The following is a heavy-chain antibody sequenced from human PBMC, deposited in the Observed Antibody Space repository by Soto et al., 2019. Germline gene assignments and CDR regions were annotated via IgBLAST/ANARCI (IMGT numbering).Heavy chain of an antibody. CDR3: ARENVLSYVDTAMVDYFDY. V-gene: IGHV1-18*01. CDR1: GYTFNTYS. Sequence: QVQLVQSGAEVKKPGASVKVSCKASGYTFNTYSISWVRQAPGQGLAWMGWISGYNGDTHYAQKFQGRVTMTTDTSTSTAYMELRSLRSDDTAMYYCARENVLSYVDTAMVDYFDYWGQGTLVTVSS. J-gene: IGHJ4*02. CDR2: ISGYNGDT. D-gene: IGHD5-18*01.